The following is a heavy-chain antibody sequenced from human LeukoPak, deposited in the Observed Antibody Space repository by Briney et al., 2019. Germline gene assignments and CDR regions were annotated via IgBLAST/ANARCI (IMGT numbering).Heavy chain of an antibody. V-gene: IGHV1-46*01. CDR3: ARVAAEVVGVPGAIGFGWLRRDYYYMDV. CDR1: GYTFTGYY. J-gene: IGHJ6*03. D-gene: IGHD2-2*02. CDR2: INPSGGST. Sequence: ASVKVSCKASGYTFTGYYMHWVRQAPGEGLEWMGIINPSGGSTSYAQKFQGRVTMTRDMSTSTVYMELSSLRSEDTAVYYCARVAAEVVGVPGAIGFGWLRRDYYYMDVWGKGTTVIVSS.